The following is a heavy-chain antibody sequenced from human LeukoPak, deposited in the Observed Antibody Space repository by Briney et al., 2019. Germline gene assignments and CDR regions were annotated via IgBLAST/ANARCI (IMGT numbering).Heavy chain of an antibody. D-gene: IGHD3-22*01. CDR1: GYSFTSYW. V-gene: IGHV5-51*01. J-gene: IGHJ4*02. CDR3: ARSSNAYYDSMGLDY. CDR2: IYPGDSDT. Sequence: GESLKISCKGSGYSFTSYWIGWVRQMPGKGLEWMGIIYPGDSDTRYSPSFQGQVTISADKSISTAYLQWSSLKASDTAMYYSARSSNAYYDSMGLDYWGQGTLVTVSS.